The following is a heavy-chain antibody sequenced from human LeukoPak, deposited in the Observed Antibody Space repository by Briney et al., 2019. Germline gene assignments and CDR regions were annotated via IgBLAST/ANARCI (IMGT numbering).Heavy chain of an antibody. J-gene: IGHJ4*02. CDR1: GFTFDDYA. V-gene: IGHV3-9*01. CDR2: ISWNSGSI. Sequence: GGSLRLSCAASGFTFDDYAVHWVRQAPGKGLEWVSGISWNSGSIGYADSVKGRFTISRDNAKNSLYLQMNSLRAEDTALYYCAKVYRGSGSYYPYFDYWGQGTLVTVSS. CDR3: AKVYRGSGSYYPYFDY. D-gene: IGHD3-10*01.